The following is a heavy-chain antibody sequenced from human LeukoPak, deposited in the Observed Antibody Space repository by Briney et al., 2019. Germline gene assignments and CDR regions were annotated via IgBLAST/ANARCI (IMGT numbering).Heavy chain of an antibody. Sequence: GGSLRLSCAASGFTFSDYYMSWIRQAPGKGLEWVSYISSSGNTIYYADSVKGRFTISRDNAKNSLYLQMNSLRAEDTAVYYCARRYSSSPPDYWGQGTLVTVSS. V-gene: IGHV3-11*01. J-gene: IGHJ4*02. CDR2: ISSSGNTI. CDR1: GFTFSDYY. CDR3: ARRYSSSPPDY. D-gene: IGHD6-6*01.